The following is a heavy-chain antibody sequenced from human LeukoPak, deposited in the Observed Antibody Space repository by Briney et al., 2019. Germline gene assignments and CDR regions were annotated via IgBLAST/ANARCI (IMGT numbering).Heavy chain of an antibody. V-gene: IGHV6-1*01. Sequence: SQTLSLTCALSGDXVSSNSADWNWIRQSPSRGLEWLGRTYYRSKWYNDYAVSMKSRITINPDTSKDQFSLQLNSVTPEDTAVYYCARDGPTFYDILTGYYNQGYFQHWGQGTLVTVSS. CDR3: ARDGPTFYDILTGYYNQGYFQH. CDR2: TYYRSKWYN. CDR1: GDXVSSNSAD. J-gene: IGHJ1*01. D-gene: IGHD3-9*01.